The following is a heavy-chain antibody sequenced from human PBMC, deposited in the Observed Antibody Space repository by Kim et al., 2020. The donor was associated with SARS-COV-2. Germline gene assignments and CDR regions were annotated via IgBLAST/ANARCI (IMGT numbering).Heavy chain of an antibody. CDR1: GFTFSAYW. Sequence: GGSLRLSCAASGFTFSAYWMSWVRQAPGKGLEWVAKVKQDGSETYYVDSVKGRFTISRDNAKKSLFLQMNSLRAEDAAVYYCARGIAFDLWGQGTMVTVSS. V-gene: IGHV3-7*01. CDR2: VKQDGSET. CDR3: ARGIAFDL. J-gene: IGHJ3*01.